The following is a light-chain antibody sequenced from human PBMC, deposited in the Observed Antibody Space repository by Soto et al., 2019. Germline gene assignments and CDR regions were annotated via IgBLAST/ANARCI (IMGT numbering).Light chain of an antibody. V-gene: IGLV2-14*01. CDR2: EVS. J-gene: IGLJ1*01. CDR1: SSDVGGYNY. Sequence: QSALTQPASVSGSPGQSITISCTGTSSDVGGYNYVSWYQQHPGKAPKLMIYEVSNRPSGVSNRFSGSKPGNTASPTISGRHPEDDAVYYCSSYTTSSSLDVFGTGTKLTVL. CDR3: SSYTTSSSLDV.